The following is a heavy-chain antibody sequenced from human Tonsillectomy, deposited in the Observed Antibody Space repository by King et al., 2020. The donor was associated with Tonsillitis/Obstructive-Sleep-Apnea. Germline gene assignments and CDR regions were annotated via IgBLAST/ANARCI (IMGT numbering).Heavy chain of an antibody. CDR3: AKDPGPGYSSGWYDYYYMDV. D-gene: IGHD6-19*01. J-gene: IGHJ6*03. CDR1: EFTFSGYA. Sequence: VQLVESGGGLVQPGGSLRLSCAASEFTFSGYAMSWVRQAPGKGLEWVSAISGSGAITYYADSVKGRFTISRDNSKNTLYLQMNSLRAEDTAAYYCAKDPGPGYSSGWYDYYYMDVWGKGTTVTVSS. CDR2: ISGSGAIT. V-gene: IGHV3-23*04.